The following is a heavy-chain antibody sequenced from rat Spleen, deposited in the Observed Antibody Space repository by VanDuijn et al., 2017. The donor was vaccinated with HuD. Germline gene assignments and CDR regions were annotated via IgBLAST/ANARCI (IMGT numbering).Heavy chain of an antibody. CDR1: GFTFNNYW. CDR2: ITNTGGSI. Sequence: EVQLVESDGGLVQPGRSLKLSCAASGFTFNNYWMSWIRQAPGKGLEWVASITNTGGSIYYLDSVKGRFTISRDNAKSTLYLQMNSLRSEDTATYYCARRYVYYGLSDWGQGVMVTVSS. V-gene: IGHV5-31*01. CDR3: ARRYVYYGLSD. J-gene: IGHJ2*01. D-gene: IGHD1-6*01.